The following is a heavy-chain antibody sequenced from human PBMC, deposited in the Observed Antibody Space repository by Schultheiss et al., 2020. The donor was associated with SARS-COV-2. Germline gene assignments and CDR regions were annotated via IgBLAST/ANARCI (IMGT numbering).Heavy chain of an antibody. D-gene: IGHD4-17*01. V-gene: IGHV4-59*08. Sequence: SETLSLTCTVSGGSISSYYWSWIRQPPGKGLEWIGRIYHSGSTYYNPSLKSRVTISVDTSKNQFSLKLSSVTAADTAVYYCASRSGDYDYYFDYWGQGTLVTVSS. J-gene: IGHJ4*02. CDR3: ASRSGDYDYYFDY. CDR1: GGSISSYY. CDR2: IYHSGST.